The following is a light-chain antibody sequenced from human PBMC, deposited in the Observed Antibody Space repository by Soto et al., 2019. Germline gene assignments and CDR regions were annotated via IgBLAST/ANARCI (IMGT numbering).Light chain of an antibody. CDR2: WAS. V-gene: IGKV4-1*01. CDR3: QQYYRTPVT. CDR1: QRVLYSSTNKNY. Sequence: DIVMTQSPDSLAVSLGERATINCKSSQRVLYSSTNKNYLAWYQQKPGQPPKLLIYWASTRESGVPDRFSGSGSGTDFTLTISSLQAEDVAVYYCQQYYRTPVTFGQGTRLEIK. J-gene: IGKJ5*01.